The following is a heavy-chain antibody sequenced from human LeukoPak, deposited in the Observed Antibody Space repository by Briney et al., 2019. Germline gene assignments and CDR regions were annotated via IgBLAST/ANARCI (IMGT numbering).Heavy chain of an antibody. CDR1: GFSFSDYY. V-gene: IGHV3-11*04. CDR3: ARIGGSSWYDDY. D-gene: IGHD6-13*01. Sequence: GGSLRLSCAASGFSFSDYYMSWIRQAPGKGLEWVSYISSSGDTMFYSDSVKGRFTISRDNGKKSLFLEINSLRAEDAAIYYCARIGGSSWYDDYWGQGTLVTVSS. CDR2: ISSSGDTM. J-gene: IGHJ4*02.